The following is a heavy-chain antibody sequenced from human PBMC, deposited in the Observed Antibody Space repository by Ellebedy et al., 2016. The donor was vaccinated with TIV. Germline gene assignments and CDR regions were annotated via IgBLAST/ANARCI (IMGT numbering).Heavy chain of an antibody. J-gene: IGHJ4*02. D-gene: IGHD1-26*01. CDR1: GYTFTRYYF. CDR3: ARGGRYSGSYNFDH. V-gene: IGHV1-46*01. CDR2: INPGDGTT. Sequence: AASVKVSCKASGYTFTRYYFMHWVRQAPGQGLEWMGIINPGDGTTTYARKFQGRVTMTRDTSTSTVYMELGSLSSEDTAVYYCARGGRYSGSYNFDHWGQGSLVTVSS.